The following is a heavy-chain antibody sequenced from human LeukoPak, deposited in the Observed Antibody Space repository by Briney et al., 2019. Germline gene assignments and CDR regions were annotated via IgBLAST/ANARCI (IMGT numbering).Heavy chain of an antibody. CDR3: ARGWELHD. Sequence: ASVKLSFKASGQTFNSYGISWVRQAPGQGLEWMGWISASKANTKYAQKLQGRVTMTTDTSTNTAYMELRSLTSDDTAVYYCARGWELHDWGQGTLVTVSS. J-gene: IGHJ4*02. CDR2: ISASKANT. V-gene: IGHV1-18*01. D-gene: IGHD1-26*01. CDR1: GQTFNSYG.